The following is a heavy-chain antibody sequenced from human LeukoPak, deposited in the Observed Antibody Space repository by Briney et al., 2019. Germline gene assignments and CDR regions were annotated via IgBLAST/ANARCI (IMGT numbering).Heavy chain of an antibody. V-gene: IGHV4-59*08. CDR1: GGSISSYY. J-gene: IGHJ3*02. CDR3: ARPYYDLWSGYYTLSGRAFDI. CDR2: IYYSGST. Sequence: PSETLSLTCTVSGGSISSYYWSWIRQPPGKGLEWIGYIYYSGSTNYNPSLKSRVTISVDTSKNQFSLKLSSVTAADTAVYYCARPYYDLWSGYYTLSGRAFDIWGQGTMVTVSS. D-gene: IGHD3-3*01.